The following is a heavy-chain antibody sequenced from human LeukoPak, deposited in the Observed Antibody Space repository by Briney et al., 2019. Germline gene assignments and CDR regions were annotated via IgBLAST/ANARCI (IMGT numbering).Heavy chain of an antibody. Sequence: GGSLRLSCAASGFTFSSYAMSWVRQAPGKGPVWLSHITSYGSGTSYADSVKGRFTISRDNAKYTLYLQMNSLRAEDTAVYYCAKDQGARYYGSGSSWFDPWGQGTLVTVSS. D-gene: IGHD3-10*01. J-gene: IGHJ5*02. CDR3: AKDQGARYYGSGSSWFDP. CDR2: ITSYGSGT. CDR1: GFTFSSYA. V-gene: IGHV3-74*01.